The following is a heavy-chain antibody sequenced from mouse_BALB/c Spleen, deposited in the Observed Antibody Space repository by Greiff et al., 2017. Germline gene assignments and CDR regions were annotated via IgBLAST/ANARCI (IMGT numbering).Heavy chain of an antibody. CDR1: GYSITSDYA. D-gene: IGHD2-3*01. V-gene: IGHV3-2*02. J-gene: IGHJ3*01. CDR3: AREYDGYFAY. Sequence: EVKLMESGPGLVKPSQSLSLTCTVTGYSITSDYAWNWIRQFPGNKLEWMGYISYSGSTSYNPSLKSRISITRDTSKNQFFLQLNSVTTEDTATYYCAREYDGYFAYWGQGTLVTVSA. CDR2: ISYSGST.